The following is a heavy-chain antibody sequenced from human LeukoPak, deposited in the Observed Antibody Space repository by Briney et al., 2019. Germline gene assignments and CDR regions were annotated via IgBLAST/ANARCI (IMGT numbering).Heavy chain of an antibody. D-gene: IGHD3-22*01. J-gene: IGHJ4*02. CDR3: ARGDTMISFEN. Sequence: SETLSLTCTVSGGSISSYYWSWIRQPAGKGLEWIGRIYTSGSTNYNPSLKSRVTMSVDTSKDQFSLRLSSVTAADTAVYYCARGDTMISFENWGQGTLVTVSS. CDR1: GGSISSYY. CDR2: IYTSGST. V-gene: IGHV4-4*07.